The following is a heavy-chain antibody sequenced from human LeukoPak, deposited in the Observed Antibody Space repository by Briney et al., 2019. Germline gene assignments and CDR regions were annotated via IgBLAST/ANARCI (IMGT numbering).Heavy chain of an antibody. J-gene: IGHJ4*02. D-gene: IGHD1-14*01. V-gene: IGHV1-2*02. CDR1: GYTFTSYY. Sequence: ASVKVSCKASGYTFTSYYMHWVRQAPGQGLEWMGWINPNSGGTNYAQKFQGRVTMTRDTSISTAYMELSRLRSDDTAVYYCARDHRHRREPPNYWGQGTLVTVSS. CDR3: ARDHRHRREPPNY. CDR2: INPNSGGT.